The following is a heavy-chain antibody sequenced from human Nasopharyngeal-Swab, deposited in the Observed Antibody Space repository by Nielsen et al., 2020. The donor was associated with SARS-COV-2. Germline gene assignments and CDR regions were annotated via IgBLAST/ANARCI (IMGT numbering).Heavy chain of an antibody. CDR2: ISAADGNT. CDR3: ALTPYCTTATCFYLDY. CDR1: GYTFTSYG. Sequence: ASVKVSCKASGYTFTSYGITWVRQAPGQGLEWVGWISAADGNTNYAQKLQGRVTMTTDTSASTVYMDLRSLTSDDTAMYYCALTPYCTTATCFYLDYWGQGALVTVSS. J-gene: IGHJ4*02. V-gene: IGHV1-18*01. D-gene: IGHD2-8*01.